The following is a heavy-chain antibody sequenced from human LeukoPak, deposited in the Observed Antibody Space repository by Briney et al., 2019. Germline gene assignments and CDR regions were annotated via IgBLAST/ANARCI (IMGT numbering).Heavy chain of an antibody. CDR1: GFTFSNYA. CDR2: ISGSGDST. V-gene: IGHV3-23*01. J-gene: IGHJ4*02. CDR3: ARDMKPGIAVAGTTPQGFLFDY. D-gene: IGHD6-19*01. Sequence: PGGSLRLSCVATGFTFSNYAMSWVRRAPGKGLEWVSAISGSGDSTFYADSVKGRFTISRDNSKNTLYLQMNSLRAEDTAVYYCARDMKPGIAVAGTTPQGFLFDYWGQGTLVTVSS.